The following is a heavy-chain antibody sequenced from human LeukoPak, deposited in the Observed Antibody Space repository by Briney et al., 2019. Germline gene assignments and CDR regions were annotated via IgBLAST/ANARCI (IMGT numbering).Heavy chain of an antibody. V-gene: IGHV4-39*07. CDR2: IYYTGST. J-gene: IGHJ4*02. D-gene: IGHD3-10*01. CDR3: ARSYFGSGTFNGFDY. CDR1: GGSISNSSFF. Sequence: SETLSLTCTVSGGSISNSSFFWGYIRQSPGKGLEWIGSIYYTGSTYYNPSLTSRVAIFADTSKNQFSLNLNSVSAADTAVYYCARSYFGSGTFNGFDYWGQGTLVTVSS.